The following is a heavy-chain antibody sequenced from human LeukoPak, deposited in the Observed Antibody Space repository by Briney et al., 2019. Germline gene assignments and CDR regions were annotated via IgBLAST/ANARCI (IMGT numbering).Heavy chain of an antibody. CDR2: ITSSNYI. D-gene: IGHD5-18*01. CDR1: GFTFSTYS. J-gene: IGHJ4*02. V-gene: IGHV3-21*01. Sequence: GGSLRLSCAASGFTFSTYSMNWVRQAPGRGLEWVSSITSSNYIYYADSVKGRFTISRDNAKNSLYLQMNSLGAEDTALYYCARDPWRVDTAMVPFDYWGQGTLVTVSS. CDR3: ARDPWRVDTAMVPFDY.